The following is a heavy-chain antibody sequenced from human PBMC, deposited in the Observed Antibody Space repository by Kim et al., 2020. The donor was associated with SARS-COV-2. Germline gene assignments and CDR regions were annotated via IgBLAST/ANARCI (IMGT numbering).Heavy chain of an antibody. CDR3: ARGGSGWYGSYNWFDP. D-gene: IGHD6-19*01. CDR2: INHSGST. J-gene: IGHJ5*02. CDR1: GGAFSGYY. V-gene: IGHV4-34*01. Sequence: SETLSLTCAVYGGAFSGYYWSWIRQPPGKGLEWIGEINHSGSTNYNPSLKSRVTISVDTSKNQFSLKLSSVTAADTAAYYCARGGSGWYGSYNWFDPWGQGTLVTVSS.